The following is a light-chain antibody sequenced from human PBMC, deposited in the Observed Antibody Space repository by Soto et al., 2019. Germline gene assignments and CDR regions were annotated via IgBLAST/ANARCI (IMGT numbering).Light chain of an antibody. Sequence: EIVWTQSPGTLSLSPGERATLSCRASQSVSNNYLSWHQQKPDQAPSLLIYGASSRATGVPDRFSGSASGTDFTLTISRLEPEDFAVYYCQQFDDSPLLTFGGGTKVEIK. CDR3: QQFDDSPLLT. V-gene: IGKV3-20*01. J-gene: IGKJ4*01. CDR1: QSVSNNY. CDR2: GAS.